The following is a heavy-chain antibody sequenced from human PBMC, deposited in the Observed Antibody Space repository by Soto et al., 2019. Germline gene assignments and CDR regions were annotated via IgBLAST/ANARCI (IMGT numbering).Heavy chain of an antibody. D-gene: IGHD6-6*01. J-gene: IGHJ6*03. V-gene: IGHV1-46*03. CDR3: ARGGYSSSSVYYYYMDV. Sequence: EASVKVSCKASGYTFSSYYMHWVRQAPGQGLEWMGIINPSGGSTSYAQKFQGRVTMTRDTSTSTVYMELSSLRSEDTAVYYCARGGYSSSSVYYYYMDVWGKGTTVTVSS. CDR2: INPSGGST. CDR1: GYTFSSYY.